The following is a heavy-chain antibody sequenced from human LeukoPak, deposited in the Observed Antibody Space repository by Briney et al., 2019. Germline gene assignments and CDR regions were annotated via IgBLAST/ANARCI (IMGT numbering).Heavy chain of an antibody. CDR1: GFTFSNYG. V-gene: IGHV3-7*03. CDR2: INEDGSVQ. Sequence: GGSLRLSCAASGFTFSNYGMHWVRQTPGRGLEWVALINEDGSVQTYVESMKGRFTVSRDNAENSLYLQMNSLGVEDTGVYYCARDPHFGAIDYWGQGTLVTVSS. D-gene: IGHD3-3*01. CDR3: ARDPHFGAIDY. J-gene: IGHJ4*02.